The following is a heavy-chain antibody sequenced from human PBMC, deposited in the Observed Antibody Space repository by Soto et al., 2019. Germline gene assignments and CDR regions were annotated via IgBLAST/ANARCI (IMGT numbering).Heavy chain of an antibody. V-gene: IGHV4-39*01. CDR2: IYYSGST. J-gene: IGHJ3*02. Sequence: QLQLQESGPGRVKPSETLSLTCTVSGGSISSSSYYWGWIRQPPGKGLEWIGSIYYSGSTYYNPSLKSRVTISVDTSKNQFSLKLSSVTAADTAVYYCARHVNPWAQGAFDIWGQGTMVTVSS. D-gene: IGHD7-27*01. CDR3: ARHVNPWAQGAFDI. CDR1: GGSISSSSYY.